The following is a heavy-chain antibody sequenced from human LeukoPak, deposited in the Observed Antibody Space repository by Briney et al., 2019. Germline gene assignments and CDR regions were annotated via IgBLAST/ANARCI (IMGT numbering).Heavy chain of an antibody. CDR3: ARDRRYYYDSSSYSGFDY. J-gene: IGHJ4*02. Sequence: PGGSLRLSCAASGFTFSSYEMNWVRQAPGKGLEWVSYISSSGSTIYYADSVKGRFTISRDNAKNSLYLQMNSLRAEDTAVYYCARDRRYYYDSSSYSGFDYWGQGTLVTVSS. CDR1: GFTFSSYE. V-gene: IGHV3-48*03. CDR2: ISSSGSTI. D-gene: IGHD3-22*01.